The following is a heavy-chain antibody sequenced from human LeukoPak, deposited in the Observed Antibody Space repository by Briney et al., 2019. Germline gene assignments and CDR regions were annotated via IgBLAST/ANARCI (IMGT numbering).Heavy chain of an antibody. D-gene: IGHD3-22*01. Sequence: PGGSLRLSCAASGFTFSSYGMHWVRQAPGKGLEWVAFIRYDGSNKYYADSVKGRFTISRDNSKNTLYLQMNSLRAEDTAVYYCAKDISVNYYDSSGYYTPRSGSWGQGTLVTVSS. V-gene: IGHV3-30*02. J-gene: IGHJ5*02. CDR1: GFTFSSYG. CDR3: AKDISVNYYDSSGYYTPRSGS. CDR2: IRYDGSNK.